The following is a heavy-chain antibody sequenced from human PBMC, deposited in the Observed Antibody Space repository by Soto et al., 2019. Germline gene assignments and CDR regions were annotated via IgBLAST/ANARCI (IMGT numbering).Heavy chain of an antibody. D-gene: IGHD1-26*01. CDR1: GFTFSSYA. J-gene: IGHJ6*02. CDR2: ISYDGSNK. CDR3: ARGATESGYYYYYYGMDV. Sequence: GGSLRLSCAASGFTFSSYAMHWVRQAPGKGLEWVAVISYDGSNKYYADSVKGRFTISRDNSKNTLYLQMNSLRAEDTAVYYCARGATESGYYYYYYGMDVWGQGTTVTVSS. V-gene: IGHV3-30-3*01.